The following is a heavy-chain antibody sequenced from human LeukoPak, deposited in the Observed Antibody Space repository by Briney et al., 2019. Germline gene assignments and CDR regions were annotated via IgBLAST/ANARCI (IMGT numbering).Heavy chain of an antibody. J-gene: IGHJ6*03. Sequence: GGSLRLSCAASGFTFSSYAMHWVRQAPGRGLEWVALIPYDGSNKYYADSVKGRFTVSRDNSKNTLYLQMNSLRAEDTAVYYCARDRGSITMVRGGPTRSERYYYMDVWGKGTTVTVSS. V-gene: IGHV3-30*04. CDR2: IPYDGSNK. CDR3: ARDRGSITMVRGGPTRSERYYYMDV. D-gene: IGHD3-10*01. CDR1: GFTFSSYA.